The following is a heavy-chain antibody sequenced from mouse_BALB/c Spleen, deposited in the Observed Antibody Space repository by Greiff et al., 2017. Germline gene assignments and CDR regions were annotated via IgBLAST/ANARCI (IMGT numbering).Heavy chain of an antibody. V-gene: IGHV1S56*01. CDR1: GYTFTSYY. Sequence: QVQLQQSGPELVKPGASVRISCKASGYTFTSYYIHWVQQRPGQGLEWIGWIYPGNVNTKYNEKFKGKATLTADKSSSTAYMQLSRLTSEDSAVYFCAGGAHFDYWGQGTTLTVSS. CDR2: IYPGNVNT. CDR3: AGGAHFDY. J-gene: IGHJ2*01.